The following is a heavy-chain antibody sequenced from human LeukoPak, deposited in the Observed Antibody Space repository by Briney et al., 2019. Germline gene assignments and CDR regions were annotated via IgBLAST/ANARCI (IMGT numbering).Heavy chain of an antibody. V-gene: IGHV3-21*04. CDR3: ARDDAATARASGMDV. CDR2: INEGSTYT. D-gene: IGHD6-6*01. J-gene: IGHJ6*04. Sequence: KPGGSLRLSCAASGFSFSSYSMNWVRQAPGKGLEWVSYINEGSTYTYYAKSVKGRFTISRDNAKNSLYLQMNSLRGEDTAVYYCARDDAATARASGMDVWGKGTTVTVSS. CDR1: GFSFSSYS.